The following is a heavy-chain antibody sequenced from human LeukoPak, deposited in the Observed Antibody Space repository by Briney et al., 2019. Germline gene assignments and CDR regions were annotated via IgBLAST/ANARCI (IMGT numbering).Heavy chain of an antibody. J-gene: IGHJ4*02. CDR2: IASDGSST. Sequence: HTGGSLRLSCAASGFTFSSYWMNWVRQAPGKGLVWVSRIASDGSSTTCADSVKGRFSISRDNAKNTLYLQMNSLRVEDTAVYYCARGRPHGNDYWGQGTLVTVSS. CDR3: ARGRPHGNDY. CDR1: GFTFSSYW. D-gene: IGHD4-23*01. V-gene: IGHV3-74*01.